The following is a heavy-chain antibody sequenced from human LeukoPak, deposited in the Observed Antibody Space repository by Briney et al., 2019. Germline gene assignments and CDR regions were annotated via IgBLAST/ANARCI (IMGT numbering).Heavy chain of an antibody. J-gene: IGHJ5*02. CDR3: ASSWDSSGYDALLLDP. Sequence: ASVKVSCKASGYTFTSYYMHWVRQAPGQGLVWMGIINPSGGSTSYAQKFQGRVTMTRDTSTSTVYMELSSLRSEDTAVYYCASSWDSSGYDALLLDPWGQGTLVTVSS. D-gene: IGHD3-22*01. CDR2: INPSGGST. V-gene: IGHV1-46*01. CDR1: GYTFTSYY.